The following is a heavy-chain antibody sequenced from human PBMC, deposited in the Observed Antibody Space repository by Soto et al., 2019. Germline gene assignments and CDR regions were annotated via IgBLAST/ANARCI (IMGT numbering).Heavy chain of an antibody. D-gene: IGHD3-10*01. V-gene: IGHV1-8*01. CDR1: GYTFTSYD. CDR3: ARNVWFGELYAYYGMDV. Sequence: QVQLVQSGAEVKKPGASVKVSCKASGYTFTSYDINWVRQATGQGLEWMGWMNPNSGNTGYAQKIQGRVTMTRNTSISTAYMELSSLRSEDTAVYYCARNVWFGELYAYYGMDVWGQGTTVTVSS. CDR2: MNPNSGNT. J-gene: IGHJ6*02.